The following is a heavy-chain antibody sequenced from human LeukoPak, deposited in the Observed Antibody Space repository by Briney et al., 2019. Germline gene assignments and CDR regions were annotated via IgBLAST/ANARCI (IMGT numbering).Heavy chain of an antibody. CDR3: ARVLGGLWFGEFKNWFDP. CDR2: IYYSGST. CDR1: GGSISSYY. Sequence: SETLSLTCTVSGGSISSYYWSWIRQPPGKGQEWIGYIYYSGSTNYNPSLKSRVTISVDTSKNQFSLKLSSVTAADTAVYYCARVLGGLWFGEFKNWFDPWGQGTLVTVSS. V-gene: IGHV4-59*01. J-gene: IGHJ5*02. D-gene: IGHD3-10*01.